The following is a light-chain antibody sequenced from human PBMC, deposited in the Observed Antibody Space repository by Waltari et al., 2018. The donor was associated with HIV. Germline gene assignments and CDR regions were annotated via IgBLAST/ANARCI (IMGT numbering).Light chain of an antibody. CDR3: QQYNIDFYT. Sequence: IRMTQSPSTLSASVGDRVTLTCRASQNINSWLAWYQQRPGKAPRLLIYKASTLEQGVPSRFSGGGSETEFTLTIDSLQPDDCGTYYCQQYNIDFYTFGQGTKV. CDR1: QNINSW. J-gene: IGKJ3*01. CDR2: KAS. V-gene: IGKV1-5*03.